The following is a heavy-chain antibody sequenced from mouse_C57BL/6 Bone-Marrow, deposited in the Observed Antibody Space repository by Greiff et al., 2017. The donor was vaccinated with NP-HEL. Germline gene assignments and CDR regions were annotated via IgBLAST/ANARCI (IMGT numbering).Heavy chain of an antibody. D-gene: IGHD2-1*01. V-gene: IGHV1-59*01. CDR2: IDPSDSYT. CDR3: ARVGNLLDY. J-gene: IGHJ2*01. Sequence: VQLQQPGAELVRPGTSVKLSCKASGYTFTSYWMHWVKQRPGQGLEWIGVIDPSDSYTNYNQKFKGKATLTVDTSSSTAYMQLSSLTSEDSAVYYCARVGNLLDYWGKGTTLTVSS. CDR1: GYTFTSYW.